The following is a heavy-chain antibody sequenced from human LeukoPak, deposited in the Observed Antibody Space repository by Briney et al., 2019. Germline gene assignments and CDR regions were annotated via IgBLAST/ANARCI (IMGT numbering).Heavy chain of an antibody. V-gene: IGHV1-46*02. CDR3: ARAFNSIQPLDY. J-gene: IGHJ4*02. CDR2: IHPDGGST. CDR1: GYNFNDYY. D-gene: IGHD4-11*01. Sequence: ASVKVSCKASGYNFNDYYIYWVRQAPGHGLESMGYIHPDGGSTNYAQKFQGRVTMTSDMSTNTVYMELRSLRSEDTAMYYCARAFNSIQPLDYWGQGTLVTVST.